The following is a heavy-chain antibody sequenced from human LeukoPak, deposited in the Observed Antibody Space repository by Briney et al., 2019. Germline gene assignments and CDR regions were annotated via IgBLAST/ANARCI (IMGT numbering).Heavy chain of an antibody. J-gene: IGHJ6*03. CDR1: GFTFSSYE. D-gene: IGHD3-9*01. Sequence: AGSLRLSCAASGFTFSSYEMTWVRQAPGKGLEWVSYIGTSESTIYYADSVKSRFTISRDNGENSLYLQMTSLRAEDTAVYFSARVSPKDDILAGYYTHYYYYMDVWGKGTSVTVSS. CDR3: ARVSPKDDILAGYYTHYYYYMDV. V-gene: IGHV3-48*03. CDR2: IGTSESTI.